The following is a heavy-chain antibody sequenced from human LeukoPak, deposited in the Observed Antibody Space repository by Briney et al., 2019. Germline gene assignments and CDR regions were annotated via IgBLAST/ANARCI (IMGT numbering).Heavy chain of an antibody. Sequence: SETLSLTCSVSGGSISSYYWSWIRQPAGKGLEWVGQISTSGSTNYNPSLKSRVTISVDTSKNQFSLKLSSVTAADTAVYYCAREVEWELPDYWGQGTLVTVSS. CDR3: AREVEWELPDY. D-gene: IGHD1-26*01. V-gene: IGHV4-4*07. J-gene: IGHJ4*02. CDR1: GGSISSYY. CDR2: ISTSGST.